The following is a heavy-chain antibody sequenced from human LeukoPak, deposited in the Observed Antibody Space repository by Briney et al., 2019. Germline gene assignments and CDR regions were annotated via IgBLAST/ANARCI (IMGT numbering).Heavy chain of an antibody. Sequence: GGSLRLSCAASGFTFSSYAMNWVRQAPGKGLEWVSAISGSGGSTYYADSVKGRFTISRDNFKNTLYLQMNSLRADDTAVYYCAKARREYCDTSGYYCDYWGQGTLVTVSS. D-gene: IGHD3-22*01. CDR3: AKARREYCDTSGYYCDY. V-gene: IGHV3-23*01. J-gene: IGHJ4*02. CDR1: GFTFSSYA. CDR2: ISGSGGST.